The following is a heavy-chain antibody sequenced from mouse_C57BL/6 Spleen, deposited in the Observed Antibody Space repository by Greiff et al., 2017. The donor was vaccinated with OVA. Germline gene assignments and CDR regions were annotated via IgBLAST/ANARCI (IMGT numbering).Heavy chain of an antibody. J-gene: IGHJ2*01. Sequence: QVQLKQSGPELVKPGASVKISCKASGYAFSSSWMNWVKQRPGKGLEWIGRIYPGDGDTNYNGKFKGKATLTADKSSSTAYMQLSSLTSEDSAVYFCATWRPSYYGRDYWGQGTTLTVSS. CDR2: IYPGDGDT. CDR3: ATWRPSYYGRDY. V-gene: IGHV1-82*01. CDR1: GYAFSSSW. D-gene: IGHD1-1*01.